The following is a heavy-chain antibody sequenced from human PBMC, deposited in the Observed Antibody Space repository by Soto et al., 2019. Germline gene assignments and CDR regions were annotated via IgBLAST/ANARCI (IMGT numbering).Heavy chain of an antibody. V-gene: IGHV4-61*01. CDR3: ARGIAGWYQGRYYYGMDV. D-gene: IGHD6-19*01. CDR1: GGSVSSGSYY. J-gene: IGHJ6*02. CDR2: IYYSGST. Sequence: QVQLQESGPGLVKPSETLSLTCTVSGGSVSSGSYYWSWIRQPPGKGLEWIGYIYYSGSTNYNPSRKSRVXXXVXXSKNQFSLKLSSVTAADTAVYYCARGIAGWYQGRYYYGMDVWGQGTTVTVSS.